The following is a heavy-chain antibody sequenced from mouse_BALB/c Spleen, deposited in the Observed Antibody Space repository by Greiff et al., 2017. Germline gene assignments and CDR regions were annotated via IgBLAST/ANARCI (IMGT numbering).Heavy chain of an antibody. V-gene: IGHV5-6*01. CDR3: ARHITTATTAWFAY. Sequence: EVMLVESGGDLVKPGGSLKLSCAASGFTFSSYGMSWVRQTPDKRLEWVATISSGGSYTYYPDSVKGRFTISRDNAKNTLYLQMSSLKSEDTAMYYCARHITTATTAWFAYWGQGTLVTVSA. J-gene: IGHJ3*01. D-gene: IGHD1-2*01. CDR2: ISSGGSYT. CDR1: GFTFSSYG.